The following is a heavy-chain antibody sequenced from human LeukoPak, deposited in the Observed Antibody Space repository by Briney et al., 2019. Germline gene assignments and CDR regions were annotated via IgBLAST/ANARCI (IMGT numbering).Heavy chain of an antibody. CDR3: ARVLGSSWFLIDY. V-gene: IGHV4-59*01. D-gene: IGHD6-13*01. CDR2: IYYSGST. J-gene: IGHJ4*02. CDR1: GGSISSYY. Sequence: SETLFLTCTVSGGSISSYYWSWIRQPPGKGLEWIGYIYYSGSTNYNPSLKSRVTISVDTSKNQFSLKLSSVTAADTAVYYCARVLGSSWFLIDYWGQGTLVTVSS.